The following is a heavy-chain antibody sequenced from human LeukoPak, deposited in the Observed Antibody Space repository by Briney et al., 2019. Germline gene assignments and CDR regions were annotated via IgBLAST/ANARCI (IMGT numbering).Heavy chain of an antibody. V-gene: IGHV3-74*01. CDR2: IASDGSST. D-gene: IGHD2-15*01. CDR3: AKDGYCSGGSCHIADYYGMDV. J-gene: IGHJ6*02. Sequence: PGGSLRPSCAASGFTFSSYWMNWVRQAPGKGLVWVSRIASDGSSTTYADSVKGRFSISRDNAKNSLYLQMNSLRAEDTALYYCAKDGYCSGGSCHIADYYGMDVWGQGTTVTVSS. CDR1: GFTFSSYW.